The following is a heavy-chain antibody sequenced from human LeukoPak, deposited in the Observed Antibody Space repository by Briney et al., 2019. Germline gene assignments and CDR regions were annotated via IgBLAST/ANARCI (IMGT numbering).Heavy chain of an antibody. J-gene: IGHJ5*02. CDR3: AKNPRSYDSSGYYYPDP. D-gene: IGHD3-22*01. V-gene: IGHV3-33*06. CDR2: IWYDGSNK. CDR1: GFTFSSYG. Sequence: GRSLRLSCAASGFTFSSYGMHWVRQAPGKGLEWVAVIWYDGSNKYYADSVKGRFTISRDNSKNTLYLQMNSLRAEDTAVYYCAKNPRSYDSSGYYYPDPWGQGTLVTVSS.